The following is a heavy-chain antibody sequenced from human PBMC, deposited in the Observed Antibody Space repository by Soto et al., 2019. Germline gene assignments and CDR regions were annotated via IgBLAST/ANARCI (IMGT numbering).Heavy chain of an antibody. Sequence: PSETLSLTCSVSGGSISTDGYYWSWIRQLPGKGLEWIGYIYHSGTTYHNPSLKSRLSMSVDTSKNQFSLNLNSVTAADTAVYYCALPARGVKTGMDVWGQGTTVTVSS. J-gene: IGHJ6*02. D-gene: IGHD3-10*01. V-gene: IGHV4-31*03. CDR2: IYHSGTT. CDR3: ALPARGVKTGMDV. CDR1: GGSISTDGYY.